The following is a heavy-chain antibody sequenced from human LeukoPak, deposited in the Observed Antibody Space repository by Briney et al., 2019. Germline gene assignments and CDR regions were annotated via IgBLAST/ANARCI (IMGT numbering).Heavy chain of an antibody. CDR3: ARGWGATPSIYSFDY. D-gene: IGHD2-15*01. Sequence: NASETLSLTCGVSGGSISSTNWWSWVRQPPGQGLEWIGEISLSGRTNYNPSLKSRVTMSLDESKNQFSLQLNSVTPEDTAVYYCARGWGATPSIYSFDYWGQGTLVTVSS. CDR1: GGSISSTNW. CDR2: ISLSGRT. V-gene: IGHV4-4*02. J-gene: IGHJ4*02.